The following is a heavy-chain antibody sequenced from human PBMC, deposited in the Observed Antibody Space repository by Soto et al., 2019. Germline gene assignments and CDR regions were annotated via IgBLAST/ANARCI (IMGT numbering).Heavy chain of an antibody. CDR3: ARRKDYYYGMDV. V-gene: IGHV4-59*08. CDR2: IYYRGTT. CDR1: GGSTNTYY. Sequence: SETLCLTCTVFGGSTNTYYWDWIRQPPGKGLEWIGYIYYRGTTNYNPSLSSRVTISVDTSKNQFSLRLSSVTAADTAVYYCARRKDYYYGMDVWGQGTTMTVS. J-gene: IGHJ6*02.